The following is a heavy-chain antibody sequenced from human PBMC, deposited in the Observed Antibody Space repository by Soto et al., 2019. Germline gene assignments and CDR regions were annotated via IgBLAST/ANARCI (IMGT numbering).Heavy chain of an antibody. CDR2: IWYDGSIK. V-gene: IGHV3-33*01. CDR1: GFTFNTYG. D-gene: IGHD2-8*02. J-gene: IGHJ6*02. Sequence: QEQLVESGGGVVQPGQSLRLSCAASGFTFNTYGMHWVRQIPGKGLQWVAIIWYDGSIKYYADSVKGRFTISRDNSKNTLYLQMNSLRDEETAVYYCARIDCTGNNCKPYYHSGMDVWGQGTTVTVSS. CDR3: ARIDCTGNNCKPYYHSGMDV.